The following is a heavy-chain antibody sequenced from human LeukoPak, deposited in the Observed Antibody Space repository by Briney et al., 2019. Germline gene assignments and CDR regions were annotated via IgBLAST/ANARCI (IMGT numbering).Heavy chain of an antibody. Sequence: PGGSLRLSCAASGFTFSSYSMNWVRQAPGKGLEWVSYISSSSSTIYYADSVKGRFTISRDNAKNSLYLQMNSLRAEDTAVYYCARDFTVVPAAPPLAFDIWGQGTMVTVSS. CDR1: GFTFSSYS. CDR2: ISSSSSTI. D-gene: IGHD2-2*01. J-gene: IGHJ3*02. CDR3: ARDFTVVPAAPPLAFDI. V-gene: IGHV3-48*01.